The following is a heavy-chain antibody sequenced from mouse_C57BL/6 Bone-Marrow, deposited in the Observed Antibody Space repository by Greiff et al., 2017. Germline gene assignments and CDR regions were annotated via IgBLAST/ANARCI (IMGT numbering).Heavy chain of an antibody. Sequence: VKLMESGAELVKPGASVKLSCKASGYTFTEYTIHWVKQRSGQGLEWIGWFYPGSGSIKYNEKFKDKATLTADKSSSTVYMELSRLTSEDSAVYFCARHKTSLYYYGSSYRYCDYWGQGTTLTVSS. CDR2: FYPGSGSI. CDR1: GYTFTEYT. D-gene: IGHD1-1*01. CDR3: ARHKTSLYYYGSSYRYCDY. J-gene: IGHJ2*01. V-gene: IGHV1-62-2*01.